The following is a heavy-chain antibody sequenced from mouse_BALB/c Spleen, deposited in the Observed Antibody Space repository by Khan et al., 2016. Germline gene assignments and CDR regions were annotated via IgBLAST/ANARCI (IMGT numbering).Heavy chain of an antibody. CDR3: ARGSREGFAY. CDR2: IYTYTGGT. J-gene: IGHJ3*01. V-gene: IGHV1S29*02. Sequence: VQLQQSGPELVKPGASVKISCKASGYTFTDYNMHWVKKSHGKSLEWIGYIYTYTGGTGYNQKFKSKVTLTVANSSSTAYMELRSLTSEDSTVDDCARGSREGFAYWGRGSLVTVS. CDR1: GYTFTDYN.